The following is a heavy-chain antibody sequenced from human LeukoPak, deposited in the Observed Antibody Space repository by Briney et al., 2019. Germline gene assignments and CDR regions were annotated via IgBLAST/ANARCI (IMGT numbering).Heavy chain of an antibody. Sequence: GGSLRLSCAASGFTFSSYGIHWVRQAPGKGLEWVAFIRYDGGNKYYADSVKGRFTISRDNSKNTLYLQMNSLRAEDTAVYYCALPSSSSSWYVDRGQGTLVTVSS. J-gene: IGHJ4*02. CDR3: ALPSSSSSWYVD. V-gene: IGHV3-30*02. CDR1: GFTFSSYG. CDR2: IRYDGGNK. D-gene: IGHD6-13*01.